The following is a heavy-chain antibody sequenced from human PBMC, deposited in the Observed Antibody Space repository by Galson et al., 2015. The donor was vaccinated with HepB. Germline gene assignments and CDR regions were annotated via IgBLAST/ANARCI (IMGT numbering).Heavy chain of an antibody. CDR3: ARGARGVNVGSANYYGMDV. V-gene: IGHV3-73*01. CDR1: GFTFSGSA. J-gene: IGHJ6*02. CDR2: IRSKASDYAT. D-gene: IGHD4/OR15-4a*01. Sequence: SLRLSCAASGFTFSGSAIHWVRQASGKGPEWVGRIRSKASDYATAYAASLKGRFTISRDESMNSLYLQMNSLKTEDTAVYYCARGARGVNVGSANYYGMDVWGQGTTVTVSS.